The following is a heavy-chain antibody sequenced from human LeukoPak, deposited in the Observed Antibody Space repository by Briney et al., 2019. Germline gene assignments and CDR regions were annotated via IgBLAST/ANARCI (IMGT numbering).Heavy chain of an antibody. CDR1: GVSISSYY. V-gene: IGHV4-4*07. D-gene: IGHD6-13*01. J-gene: IGHJ4*02. Sequence: PSETLSLTCTGSGVSISSYYWSWIRQPAGKGLEWIGRIYTSGSTNYNPSLKSRVTMSVDTSRNQFSLKLSSVTAADTAVYYCASLAAAGRGGRYWGQGTLVTVSS. CDR3: ASLAAAGRGGRY. CDR2: IYTSGST.